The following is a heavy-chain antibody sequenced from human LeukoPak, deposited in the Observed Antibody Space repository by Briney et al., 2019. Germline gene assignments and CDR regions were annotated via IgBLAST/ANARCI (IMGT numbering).Heavy chain of an antibody. J-gene: IGHJ3*02. CDR3: ARAMYSSSPGAAAFDI. CDR2: IYHSGST. V-gene: IGHV4-30-2*01. Sequence: SETLSLTCTVSGGSISSGSYYWSWIRQPPGKGLEWIGYIYHSGSTYHNPSLKSRVTISVDRSKNQFSLKLSSVTAADTAVYYCARAMYSSSPGAAAFDIWGQGTMVTVSS. CDR1: GGSISSGSYY. D-gene: IGHD6-13*01.